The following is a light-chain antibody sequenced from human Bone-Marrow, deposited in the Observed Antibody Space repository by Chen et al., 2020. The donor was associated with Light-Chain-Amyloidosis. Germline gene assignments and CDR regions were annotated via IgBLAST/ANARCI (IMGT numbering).Light chain of an antibody. CDR3: HSYPGTTRHVV. CDR1: SSDVGGYDY. J-gene: IGLJ2*01. V-gene: IGLV2-14*03. CDR2: DVS. Sequence: QSVLTQPASVSGSLGQSITISCTGTSSDVGGYDYVSWFQHHPGKAHKLMIYDVSLRPSGVSDRFSGSKSGNTASLTISGLQAEDEADYYCHSYPGTTRHVVFGGGTKLTVL.